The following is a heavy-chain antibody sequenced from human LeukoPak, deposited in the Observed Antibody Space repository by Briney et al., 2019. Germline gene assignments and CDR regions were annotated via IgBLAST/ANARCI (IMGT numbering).Heavy chain of an antibody. CDR2: IYYSGST. CDR3: TRGSIAYYYMDV. V-gene: IGHV4-39*07. Sequence: PSETLSLTCTVSGGSISSSSYYWGWIRQPPGKGLEWIGSIYYSGSTNYNPSLKSRISISVDTSKNQFSLKLSSVTAADTAVYYCTRGSIAYYYMDVWGKGTTVTISS. CDR1: GGSISSSSYY. J-gene: IGHJ6*03. D-gene: IGHD3-22*01.